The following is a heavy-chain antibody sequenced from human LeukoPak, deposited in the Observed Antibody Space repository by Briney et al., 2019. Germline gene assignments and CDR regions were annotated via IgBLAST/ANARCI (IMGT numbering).Heavy chain of an antibody. D-gene: IGHD3-16*01. CDR3: ARAVDVADY. J-gene: IGHJ4*02. CDR1: GFTFSNAW. CDR2: IKEDESTK. Sequence: GGSLRLSCAASGFTFSNAWMSWVRQAPGKGLEWVANIKEDESTKFYADSVRGRFTISRDNAKSSVYLQMNNLRVEDTALYYCARAVDVADYWGRGTLVTVSS. V-gene: IGHV3-7*01.